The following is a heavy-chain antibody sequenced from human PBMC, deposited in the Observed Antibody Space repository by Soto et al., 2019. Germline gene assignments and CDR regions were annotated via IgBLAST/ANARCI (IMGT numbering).Heavy chain of an antibody. Sequence: GGSLRLSCAASGFTFSSYAMAWVRQAPGKGLEWVSTIRASGTSTYYADSVEGRFSISRDNSKNTLYLQMNSLRAEDTALYYCAKGRSYYYYYGVDVWGQGTTVTVSS. V-gene: IGHV3-23*01. J-gene: IGHJ6*02. CDR2: IRASGTST. CDR3: AKGRSYYYYYGVDV. CDR1: GFTFSSYA.